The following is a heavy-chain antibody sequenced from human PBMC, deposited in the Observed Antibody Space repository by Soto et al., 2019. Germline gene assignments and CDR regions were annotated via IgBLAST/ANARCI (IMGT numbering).Heavy chain of an antibody. CDR3: ARGMRIAAP. D-gene: IGHD6-13*01. Sequence: PLVTLSLTCAFYGLSCSVYDLSLSRQPPGKGLEWIGEINHSGSTNYNPSLKSRVTISVDTSKNQFSLKLSSVTAADTAVYYCARGMRIAAPWGQGTLVSVSS. CDR1: GLSCSVYD. CDR2: INHSGST. V-gene: IGHV4-34*01. J-gene: IGHJ5*02.